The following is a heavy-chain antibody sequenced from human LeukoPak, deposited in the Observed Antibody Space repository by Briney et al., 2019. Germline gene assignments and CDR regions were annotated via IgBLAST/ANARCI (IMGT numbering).Heavy chain of an antibody. CDR3: ARDSPEFFQH. CDR1: GFTFDNYA. Sequence: PGGSLRHSCSASGFTFDNYAIHWVRQAPGKGLELVSLISGDGGSTYYADSMKGRFTISRDNSKNSLYLQMNSLRTEDTALYYCARDSPEFFQHWGQGTLVSVSS. V-gene: IGHV3-43*02. D-gene: IGHD1-14*01. CDR2: ISGDGGST. J-gene: IGHJ1*01.